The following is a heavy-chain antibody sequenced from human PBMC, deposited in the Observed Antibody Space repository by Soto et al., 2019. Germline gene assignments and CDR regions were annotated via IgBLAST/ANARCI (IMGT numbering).Heavy chain of an antibody. D-gene: IGHD3-22*01. CDR2: MSGDGRT. CDR3: VKWHTSNFDSLPFTGFDF. V-gene: IGHV3-23*01. J-gene: IGHJ4*02. Sequence: GGSLRLSCVGSGFTFSDSVMAWVRQAPGKGLEWLSVMSGDGRTRYALSVTGRFTISRDNSKNTLYLQMRSLRAEDAAAYYCVKWHTSNFDSLPFTGFDFWGQGTLVTVSS. CDR1: GFTFSDSV.